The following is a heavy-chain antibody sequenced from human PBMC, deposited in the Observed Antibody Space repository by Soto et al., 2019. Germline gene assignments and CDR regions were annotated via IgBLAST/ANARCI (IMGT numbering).Heavy chain of an antibody. CDR1: GYTFTTYD. Sequence: KVSCKASGYTFTTYDITWVRQATGQGLEWMGWMNPDSGNTGYAQKFQGRVTMTRNTSRSTAYMELSSLRSEDTAVYYCARVVSMTTPSWGQGTLVTVSS. J-gene: IGHJ5*02. CDR2: MNPDSGNT. CDR3: ARVVSMTTPS. V-gene: IGHV1-8*01. D-gene: IGHD4-4*01.